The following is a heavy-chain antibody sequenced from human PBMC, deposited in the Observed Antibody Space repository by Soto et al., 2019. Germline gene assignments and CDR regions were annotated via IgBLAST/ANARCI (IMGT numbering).Heavy chain of an antibody. V-gene: IGHV4-59*01. J-gene: IGHJ4*02. CDR2: IYYSGST. CDR1: GGSISSYY. CDR3: ARDSGSYHFDY. Sequence: PSETLSLTCTVSGGSISSYYWSWIRQPPGKGLEWIGYIYYSGSTNYNPSLKSRVTISVDTSKNQFSLKLSSVTAADTAVYYCARDSGSYHFDYWGQGTLVTVS. D-gene: IGHD1-26*01.